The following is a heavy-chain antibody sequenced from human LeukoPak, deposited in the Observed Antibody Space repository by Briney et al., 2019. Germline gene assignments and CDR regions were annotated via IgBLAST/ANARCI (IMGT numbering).Heavy chain of an antibody. V-gene: IGHV3-23*01. CDR2: ISGSGGST. D-gene: IGHD2-2*02. Sequence: AGTLSLSCAVSGFTSGRYAMRRVRQPPSTRVGRVSAISGSGGSTYYADSVKGRFTISRDNSKNTLYLQMNSLRAEDTAVYYCAKGCCSSTSCYNPQYNWFDPWGQGTLVTVSS. CDR1: GFTSGRYA. J-gene: IGHJ5*02. CDR3: AKGCCSSTSCYNPQYNWFDP.